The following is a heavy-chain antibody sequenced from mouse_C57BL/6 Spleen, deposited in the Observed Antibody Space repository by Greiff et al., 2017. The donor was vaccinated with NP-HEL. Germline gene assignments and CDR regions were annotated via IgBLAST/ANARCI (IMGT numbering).Heavy chain of an antibody. CDR2: IDPETGGT. CDR1: GYTFTDYE. CDR3: TPIYGSRDY. D-gene: IGHD1-1*01. J-gene: IGHJ2*01. Sequence: QVQLQQSGAELVRPGASVALSCKASGYTFTDYEMHWVKQTPVHGLEWIGAIDPETGGTAYNQKFKGKAILTVDKSSSTAYMELRSLTSEDSAVYYCTPIYGSRDYWGQGTTLTVSS. V-gene: IGHV1-15*01.